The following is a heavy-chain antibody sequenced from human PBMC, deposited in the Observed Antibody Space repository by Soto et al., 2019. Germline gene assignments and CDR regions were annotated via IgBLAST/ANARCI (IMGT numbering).Heavy chain of an antibody. CDR1: GFTFSNAW. CDR2: IKSKADGGTT. J-gene: IGHJ4*02. CDR3: TTQIQLWERSFDY. D-gene: IGHD5-18*01. V-gene: IGHV3-15*01. Sequence: PGGSLRLSCSASGFTFSNAWMSWVRQAPGKGLEWVGRIKSKADGGTTDYAAPVKGRFTISRDDSKNTLYLQMNSLKTEDTAVYYCTTQIQLWERSFDYWGQGTLVTVSS.